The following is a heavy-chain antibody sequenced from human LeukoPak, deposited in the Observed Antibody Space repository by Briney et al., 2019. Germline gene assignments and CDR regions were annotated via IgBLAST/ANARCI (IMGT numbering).Heavy chain of an antibody. J-gene: IGHJ4*02. CDR3: ARTYNPDY. D-gene: IGHD1-14*01. CDR1: GFTFSSTG. CDR2: IRYDGNNK. Sequence: GGSLRLSCTASGFTFSSTGMHWVRQAPGKELEWVSYIRYDGNNKYYGDSVKGRLTVSRDNSKNTLYLHMNSLRVEDTAVYYCARTYNPDYWGQGTLVTVSS. V-gene: IGHV3-30*02.